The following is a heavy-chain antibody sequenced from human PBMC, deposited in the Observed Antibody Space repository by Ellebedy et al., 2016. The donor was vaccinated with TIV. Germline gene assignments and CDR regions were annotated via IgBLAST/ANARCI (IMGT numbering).Heavy chain of an antibody. J-gene: IGHJ4*02. V-gene: IGHV4-34*01. CDR1: GGSFTSYY. CDR3: ARSGTYARSSLFDY. D-gene: IGHD1-26*01. CDR2: IDHRGTT. Sequence: MPSETLSLTCAVYGGSFTSYYWSWIRQSPGKGLEWFGEIDHRGTTTYNHSLESRVIISVDTSKNQLSLNVRSVTAADTGIYYCARSGTYARSSLFDYWGQGNLVTVSS.